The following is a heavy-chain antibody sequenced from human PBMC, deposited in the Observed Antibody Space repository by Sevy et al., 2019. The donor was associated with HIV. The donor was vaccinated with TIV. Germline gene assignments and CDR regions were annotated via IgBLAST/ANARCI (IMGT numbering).Heavy chain of an antibody. D-gene: IGHD3-22*01. J-gene: IGHJ4*02. CDR3: PRGAYDSSGYYLKSDY. V-gene: IGHV3-49*03. Sequence: GGSLRLSCTASGFTFGDYALSWFRQAPGKGLEWVGFIRSKTYGGTTEYAASVKGRFTISRDDSKSIAYLQMNSLKTEDTALYYCPRGAYDSSGYYLKSDYWGQGTLVTVSS. CDR2: IRSKTYGGTT. CDR1: GFTFGDYA.